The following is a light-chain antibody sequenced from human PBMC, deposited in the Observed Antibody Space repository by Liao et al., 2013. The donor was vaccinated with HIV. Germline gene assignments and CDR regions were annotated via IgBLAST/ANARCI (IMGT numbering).Light chain of an antibody. CDR2: QDT. J-gene: IGLJ2*01. CDR1: KLGNKY. Sequence: SYELTQPPSVSVSPGQTASITCSGDKLGNKYACWYQQRPGQSPVLVMYQDTKRPSGIPERMSGSKSGNTATLTISGTQAMDEADYFCQAWDRSAAVVFGGGTKLTVL. V-gene: IGLV3-1*01. CDR3: QAWDRSAAVV.